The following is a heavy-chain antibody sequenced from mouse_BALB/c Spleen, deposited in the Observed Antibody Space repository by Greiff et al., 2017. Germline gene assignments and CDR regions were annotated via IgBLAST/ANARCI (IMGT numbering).Heavy chain of an antibody. Sequence: DVMLVESGGGLVKPGGSLKLSCAASGFTFSSYTMSWVRQTPEKRLEWVAYISNGGGSTYYPDTVKGRFTISRDNAKNTLYLQMSSLKSEDTAMYYCARQGLEKYYFDYWGQGTTLTVSS. CDR2: ISNGGGST. CDR3: ARQGLEKYYFDY. J-gene: IGHJ2*01. D-gene: IGHD2-2*01. CDR1: GFTFSSYT. V-gene: IGHV5-12-2*01.